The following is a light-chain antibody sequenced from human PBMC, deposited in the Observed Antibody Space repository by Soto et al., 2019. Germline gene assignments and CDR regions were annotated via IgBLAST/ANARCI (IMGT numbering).Light chain of an antibody. CDR1: QSVSSN. J-gene: IGKJ1*01. V-gene: IGKV3-15*01. CDR2: GAS. CDR3: QQYNGWPWT. Sequence: EIVMTQSQATLSVSPGERATLSCRASQSVSSNLAWYQQQTGQAHRLLIYGASTRATGIPARFSGSGSGTEFTLTISSLRSEEFAVYYCQQYNGWPWTFGLGTRWIS.